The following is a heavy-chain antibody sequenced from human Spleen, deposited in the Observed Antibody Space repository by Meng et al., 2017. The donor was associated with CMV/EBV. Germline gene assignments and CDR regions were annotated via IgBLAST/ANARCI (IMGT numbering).Heavy chain of an antibody. CDR3: ARCSSGWFYFDS. V-gene: IGHV1-69*05. D-gene: IGHD6-19*01. CDR2: IIPFFGKA. Sequence: SVKVSCKASGYTFTSYGISWVRQAPGQGLEWMGGIIPFFGKANYVQKFQGRVTFTTDEPTYTAYMELSSLRSEDTAVYYCARCSSGWFYFDSWGQGTLVTVSS. J-gene: IGHJ4*02. CDR1: GYTFTSYG.